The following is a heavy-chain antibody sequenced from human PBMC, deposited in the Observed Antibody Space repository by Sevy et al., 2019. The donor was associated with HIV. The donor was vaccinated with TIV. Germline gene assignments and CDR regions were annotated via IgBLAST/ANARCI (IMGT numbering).Heavy chain of an antibody. J-gene: IGHJ4*02. CDR3: AREHHYSHSTVFGVVISGYFDY. Sequence: GGSLRLSCAASGFTFSSYAMHWVRQAPGKGLEWVAVISYDGSNKYYADSVKGRFTISRDNSKNTLYLQMNSLRAEDTAVYYCAREHHYSHSTVFGVVISGYFDYWGQGTLVTVSS. V-gene: IGHV3-30-3*01. D-gene: IGHD3-3*01. CDR1: GFTFSSYA. CDR2: ISYDGSNK.